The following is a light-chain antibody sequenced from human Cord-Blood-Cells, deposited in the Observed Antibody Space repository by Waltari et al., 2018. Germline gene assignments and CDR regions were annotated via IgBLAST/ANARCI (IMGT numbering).Light chain of an antibody. Sequence: EIVLTQSPATLSFSPGERATLSCRACQSVSSYLAWYQQKPGPAPRLLIYDATNRATGIPARFSGSGSGTDFTLTISSLEPEDFAVYYCQQRSNWPPLYSFGQGTKLEIK. CDR3: QQRSNWPPLYS. V-gene: IGKV3-11*01. J-gene: IGKJ2*03. CDR2: DAT. CDR1: QSVSSY.